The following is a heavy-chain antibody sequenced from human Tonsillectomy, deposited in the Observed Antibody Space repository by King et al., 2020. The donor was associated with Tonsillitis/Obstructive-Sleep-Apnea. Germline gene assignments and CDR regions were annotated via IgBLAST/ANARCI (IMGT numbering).Heavy chain of an antibody. V-gene: IGHV4-59*01. J-gene: IGHJ3*02. Sequence: QLQESGPGLVKPSETLSLTCTVSGGSISSYYWSWIRQPPGKGLEWIGYIYYSGSTNYNPSLKSRVTISVDTSKNQFSLKLSSVTAADTAVYYCARDRGGYDSQGDAFDIWGQGKMVTVSS. CDR3: ARDRGGYDSQGDAFDI. CDR2: IYYSGST. CDR1: GGSISSYY. D-gene: IGHD5-12*01.